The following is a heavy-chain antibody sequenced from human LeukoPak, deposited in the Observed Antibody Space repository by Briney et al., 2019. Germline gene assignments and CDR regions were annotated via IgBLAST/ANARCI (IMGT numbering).Heavy chain of an antibody. Sequence: GGSLRLSCAASGFTFSSYAMHWVRQAPGKGLKWVAVISYDGSNKYYADSVKGQFTISRDNSKNKLYLQMNSLRAEDTAVYYCARDSSRTMIVVNPDYWGQGTLVTVSS. D-gene: IGHD3-22*01. CDR3: ARDSSRTMIVVNPDY. CDR2: ISYDGSNK. CDR1: GFTFSSYA. J-gene: IGHJ4*02. V-gene: IGHV3-30*14.